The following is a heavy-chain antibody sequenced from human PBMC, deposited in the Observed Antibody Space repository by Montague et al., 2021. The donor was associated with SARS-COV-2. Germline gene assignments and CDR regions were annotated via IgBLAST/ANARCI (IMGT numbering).Heavy chain of an antibody. Sequence: SETLSLTCTVSGDSMRSSYWNWIRQPPGKGLEYIGYTYYSGVANYNPSLRSRVTISLDTSKNQFSLNLRSVTAADTAVYYCARSVVGGTYRHTRWFDPWSQGTLVTVFS. V-gene: IGHV4-59*13. CDR2: TYYSGVA. CDR3: ARSVVGGTYRHTRWFDP. CDR1: GDSMRSSY. D-gene: IGHD3-16*02. J-gene: IGHJ5*02.